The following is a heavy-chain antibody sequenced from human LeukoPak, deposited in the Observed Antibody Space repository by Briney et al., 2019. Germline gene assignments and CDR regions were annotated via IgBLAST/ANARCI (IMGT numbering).Heavy chain of an antibody. J-gene: IGHJ4*02. Sequence: AASVKVSCKASGYTFTSYYMHWVRQAPGQGLEWMGIINPSGCSTSYAQKFQGRVTMTRDMSTSTVYMELSSLRSEDTAVYYCARDLTTVTTTGGYWGQGTLVTVSS. CDR2: INPSGCST. D-gene: IGHD4-11*01. CDR1: GYTFTSYY. CDR3: ARDLTTVTTTGGY. V-gene: IGHV1-46*01.